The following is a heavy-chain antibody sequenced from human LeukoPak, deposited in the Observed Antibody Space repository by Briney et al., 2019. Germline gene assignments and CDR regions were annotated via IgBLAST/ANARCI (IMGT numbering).Heavy chain of an antibody. J-gene: IGHJ3*02. CDR2: IYTSGST. V-gene: IGHV4-61*02. Sequence: SQTLSLTRTVSGGSISSGSYYWSWIRQPAGKGLEWIGRIYTSGSTNYNPSLKSRVTISVDTSKNQSSLNLSSVTAADTAVYYCARDTGYCSSTSCYRPVDIWRQGTMVTVSS. D-gene: IGHD2-2*01. CDR1: GGSISSGSYY. CDR3: ARDTGYCSSTSCYRPVDI.